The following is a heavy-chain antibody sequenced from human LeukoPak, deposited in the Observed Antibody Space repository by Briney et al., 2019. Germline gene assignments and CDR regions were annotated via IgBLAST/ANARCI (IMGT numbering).Heavy chain of an antibody. CDR2: ISGSGGST. Sequence: GGSLRLSCAASGFTFSSYAMSWVRQAPGKGLEWVSAISGSGGSTYYADSVKGRFTISRDNSKNTLYLQMNSLRAEDTAVYYCAKDANSYSGYDFYFDYWGQGTLVTVSS. V-gene: IGHV3-23*01. J-gene: IGHJ4*02. CDR1: GFTFSSYA. CDR3: AKDANSYSGYDFYFDY. D-gene: IGHD5-12*01.